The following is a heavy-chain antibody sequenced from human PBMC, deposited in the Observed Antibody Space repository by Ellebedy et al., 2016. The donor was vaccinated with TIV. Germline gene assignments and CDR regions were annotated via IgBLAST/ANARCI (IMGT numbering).Heavy chain of an antibody. V-gene: IGHV4-34*01. CDR2: VDHRGSI. CDR3: ARGVRPFDY. J-gene: IGHJ4*02. Sequence: SETLSLTXAVYGGSLSGYYWSWIRQSPGKELGWIGDVDHRGSINFNPSLKSRVTISVDTSKNQFSLNLSSVTAADTAVYYCARGVRPFDYWGQGTLVTVSS. CDR1: GGSLSGYY.